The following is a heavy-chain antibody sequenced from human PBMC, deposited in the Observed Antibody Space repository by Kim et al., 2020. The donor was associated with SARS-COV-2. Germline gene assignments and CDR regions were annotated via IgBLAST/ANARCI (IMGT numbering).Heavy chain of an antibody. CDR1: GFSFSSFG. D-gene: IGHD3-3*01. CDR3: TRDTDPVFFWMGASHYDQ. V-gene: IGHV3-48*04. J-gene: IGHJ4*02. CDR2: ISSASIKI. Sequence: GGSLRLSCAASGFSFSSFGMIWVRQAPGKGLEWISYISSASIKIYYADSVKGRFTVSRDNAKKTLYLQMDSLRVEDTATYFCTRDTDPVFFWMGASHYDQWGQGPRVTVSS.